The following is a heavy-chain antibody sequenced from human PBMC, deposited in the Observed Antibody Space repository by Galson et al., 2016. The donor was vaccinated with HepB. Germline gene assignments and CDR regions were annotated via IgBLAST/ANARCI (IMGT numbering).Heavy chain of an antibody. J-gene: IGHJ4*02. D-gene: IGHD3-22*01. CDR1: GFTFSDYY. CDR3: AKGAYSYDSTGYYPFDY. V-gene: IGHV3-11*01. CDR2: IDSSRAIT. Sequence: SLRLSCAASGFTFSDYYMSWVRQPPGKGLEYIAYIDSSRAITYYADSVKGRFTISRDNSKHTLYLQMSSLRAEDTAIYSCAKGAYSYDSTGYYPFDYWGQGTLVTVSS.